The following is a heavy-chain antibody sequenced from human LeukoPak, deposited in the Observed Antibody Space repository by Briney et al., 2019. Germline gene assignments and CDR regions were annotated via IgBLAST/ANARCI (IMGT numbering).Heavy chain of an antibody. J-gene: IGHJ5*02. CDR3: ARADSGWSHTENWFDP. CDR2: IYTSGST. V-gene: IGHV4-4*07. Sequence: SETLSLTCTVSGGSISSYYWSWIRQPAGKGLEWIGRIYTSGSTNYNPSLKSRVTMSVDTSKNQFSLKLSSVTAADTAVYYCARADSGWSHTENWFDPWGQGTLVTVSS. D-gene: IGHD6-19*01. CDR1: GGSISSYY.